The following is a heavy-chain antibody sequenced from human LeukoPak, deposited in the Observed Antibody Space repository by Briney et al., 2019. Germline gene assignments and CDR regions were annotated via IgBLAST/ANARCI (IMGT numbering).Heavy chain of an antibody. CDR1: GFTFDDYG. CDR2: INWNGGST. V-gene: IGHV3-20*01. Sequence: GGSLRLSCAASGFTFDDYGMSWVRQAPGKGLEWVSGINWNGGSTGYADSVKGRFTISRDNAKNSLYLQMNSLRAEDTALYHCARGRSGSYYSYYMDVWGKGTTVTISS. CDR3: ARGRSGSYYSYYMDV. D-gene: IGHD1-26*01. J-gene: IGHJ6*03.